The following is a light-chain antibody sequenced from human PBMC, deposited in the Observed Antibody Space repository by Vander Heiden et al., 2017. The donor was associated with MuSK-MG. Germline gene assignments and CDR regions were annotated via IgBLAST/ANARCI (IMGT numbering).Light chain of an antibody. CDR3: HHDGPSWT. V-gene: IGKV3-20*01. J-gene: IGKJ1*01. CDR2: GTS. Sequence: EIVLTQSPDTLSLSPGERATLSCRASESVDSIFLAWYQQKAGQAPRLLIYGTSRRANGIPDRFSGSGSETDFTLTSTRLEPEDFAVYYGHHDGPSWTFGQGTKVEIK. CDR1: ESVDSIF.